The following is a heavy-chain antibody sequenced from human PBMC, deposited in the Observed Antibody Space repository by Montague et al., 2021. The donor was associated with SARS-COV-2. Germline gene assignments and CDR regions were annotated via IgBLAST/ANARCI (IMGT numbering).Heavy chain of an antibody. CDR3: ARSSVVRGVSLDY. Sequence: PALVTPTQTLTLTCTFSGFSLSTSGMCVSWIRQPPGKALEWLARXDWXDDKHHSTSLKTRLTISKDTSKNQVVLTMTNMDPVDTATYYCARSSVVRGVSLDYWGQGTLVTVSS. V-gene: IGHV2-70*11. CDR1: GFSLSTSGMC. CDR2: XDWXDDK. D-gene: IGHD3-10*01. J-gene: IGHJ4*02.